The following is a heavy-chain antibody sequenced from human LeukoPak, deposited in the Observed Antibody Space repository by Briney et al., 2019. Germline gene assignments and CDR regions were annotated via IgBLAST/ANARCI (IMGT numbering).Heavy chain of an antibody. Sequence: GGSLRLSCAASGFTFSSYSMHWVRQAPGKGLEWVSSISSSSTYIYYADSVKGRFTISRDNAKNSLYLQMNSLRAEDTAVYYCVRDKGGDFWSGYDFDYWGQGTLVTVSS. CDR1: GFTFSSYS. CDR2: ISSSSTYI. D-gene: IGHD3-3*01. J-gene: IGHJ4*02. CDR3: VRDKGGDFWSGYDFDY. V-gene: IGHV3-21*01.